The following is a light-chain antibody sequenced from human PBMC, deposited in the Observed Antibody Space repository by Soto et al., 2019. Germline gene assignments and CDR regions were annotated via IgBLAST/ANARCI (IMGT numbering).Light chain of an antibody. Sequence: EIVMTQSPATLSVSPGERATLSCRASQSVRTTVAWYQQRPGQAPRLLIYDAPTRATGVPARFSGGGSGTDFTLTVTSVQSEDFGIYYCQQYTDWPTTFGQGTKGDIK. CDR1: QSVRTT. J-gene: IGKJ1*01. CDR2: DAP. CDR3: QQYTDWPTT. V-gene: IGKV3-15*01.